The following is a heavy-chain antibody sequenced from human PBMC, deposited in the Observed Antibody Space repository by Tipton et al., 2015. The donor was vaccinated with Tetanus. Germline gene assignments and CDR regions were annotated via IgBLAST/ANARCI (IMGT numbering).Heavy chain of an antibody. CDR3: ARDERYGDYAY. Sequence: TLSLTCTVSGASIGSISYYWSWIRRPPGKGLEWIGHTYYSGSTGYNPSLKSRVTVSIDSSKNQFSLKLTSVTAADTAVYYCARDERYGDYAYWGQGALVTVSS. V-gene: IGHV4-61*01. J-gene: IGHJ4*02. CDR1: GASIGSISYY. CDR2: TYYSGST. D-gene: IGHD4-17*01.